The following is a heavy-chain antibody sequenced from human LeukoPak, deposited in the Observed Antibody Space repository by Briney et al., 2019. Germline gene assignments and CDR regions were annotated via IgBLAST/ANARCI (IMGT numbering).Heavy chain of an antibody. CDR3: ARHHCSGGSCYGFFDY. CDR1: GLTFNIYW. V-gene: IGHV3-7*01. Sequence: GGSLRLSCVASGLTFNIYWMSWVRQAPGKGLEWVANIKQDGSEKYYVDSVKGRFTISRDNAKNSVYLQMNSLRAEDTAVYYCARHHCSGGSCYGFFDYWGQGTLVTVSS. D-gene: IGHD2-15*01. J-gene: IGHJ4*02. CDR2: IKQDGSEK.